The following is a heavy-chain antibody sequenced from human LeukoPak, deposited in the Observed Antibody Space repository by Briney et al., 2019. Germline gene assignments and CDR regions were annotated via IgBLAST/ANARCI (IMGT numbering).Heavy chain of an antibody. D-gene: IGHD3-16*02. CDR1: GFTFGDYA. Sequence: GGSLRLSCTASGFTFGDYAMSWVRQAPGKGLEWVGFIRSKAYGGTTEYAASVKGRFTISRDDSKSIAYLQMNSLKTEDTAVYYCTRNYVWGSYRYFDYWGQGTLVTVST. CDR2: IRSKAYGGTT. CDR3: TRNYVWGSYRYFDY. V-gene: IGHV3-49*04. J-gene: IGHJ4*02.